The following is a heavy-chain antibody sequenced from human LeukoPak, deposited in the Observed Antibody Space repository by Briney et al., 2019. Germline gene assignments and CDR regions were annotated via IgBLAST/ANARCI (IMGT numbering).Heavy chain of an antibody. V-gene: IGHV3-30*02. CDR2: IRYDGSTK. CDR3: ARGRTNIITFGGVVDY. CDR1: GFTFSTYG. D-gene: IGHD3-16*01. J-gene: IGHJ4*02. Sequence: GGSLRLSCAASGFTFSTYGMHWVRQAPGKGLEWVAFIRYDGSTKHYADSVKGRFTISRDNAKNSLYLQMNSLRAEDTAVYYCARGRTNIITFGGVVDYWGQGTLVTVSS.